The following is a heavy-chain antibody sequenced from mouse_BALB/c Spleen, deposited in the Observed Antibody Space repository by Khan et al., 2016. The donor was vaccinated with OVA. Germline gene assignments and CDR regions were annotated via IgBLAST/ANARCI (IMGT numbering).Heavy chain of an antibody. Sequence: VKLVESGPGLVAPSQSLSITCTVSGFSLTGYGVNWGRQPPGKGLEWLGMIWGDGSTDYNSALKSRLNLSKDNSKSQVFLKMNSLQTDDTARYYCARAYYGNYREAMDYWGHGTSVTVSS. J-gene: IGHJ4*01. CDR3: ARAYYGNYREAMDY. CDR2: IWGDGST. V-gene: IGHV2-6-7*01. CDR1: GFSLTGYG. D-gene: IGHD2-10*01.